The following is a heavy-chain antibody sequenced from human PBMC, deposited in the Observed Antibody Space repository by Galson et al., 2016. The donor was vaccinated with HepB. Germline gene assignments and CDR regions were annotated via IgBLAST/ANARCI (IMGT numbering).Heavy chain of an antibody. Sequence: SLRLSCAASGFTTSSYWMTWVRQAPEKGLEWVANINPDGSEKHYVDSVQGRFTISRDNAENSLYLQMNSLIAEDTAVYYCARDRRYNSGLGHYYDPETFDAWGQGTLVTVSS. D-gene: IGHD3-22*01. CDR3: ARDRRYNSGLGHYYDPETFDA. CDR2: INPDGSEK. J-gene: IGHJ4*02. V-gene: IGHV3-7*03. CDR1: GFTTSSYW.